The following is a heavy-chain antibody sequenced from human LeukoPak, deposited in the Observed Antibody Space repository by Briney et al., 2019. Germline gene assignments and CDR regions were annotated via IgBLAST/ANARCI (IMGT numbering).Heavy chain of an antibody. CDR3: ARDLTGTGDY. V-gene: IGHV3-30*03. CDR2: ISSDGTNK. CDR1: GFTFDDYG. D-gene: IGHD1-20*01. J-gene: IGHJ4*02. Sequence: PGGSLRLSCAASGFTFDDYGMSWVRQAPGKGLEWVALISSDGTNKYYADSVKGRFTISRDSSKNTLYLQMNSLRAEDTALYYCARDLTGTGDYWGQGTLVTVSS.